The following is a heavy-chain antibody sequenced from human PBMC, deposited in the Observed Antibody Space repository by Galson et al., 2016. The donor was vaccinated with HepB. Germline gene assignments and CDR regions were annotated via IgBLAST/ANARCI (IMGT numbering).Heavy chain of an antibody. CDR3: ARDRGGGYFDY. Sequence: CAISGDSVSGSSAAWIWIRQSPSRGLEWLGRTYYRSKWYHDYAVSVKSRMLINPDTSKNQFSLQLHSVTPEDTAVYYCARDRGGGYFDYWGQGALVTVSS. D-gene: IGHD3-16*01. J-gene: IGHJ4*02. CDR2: TYYRSKWYH. CDR1: GDSVSGSSAA. V-gene: IGHV6-1*01.